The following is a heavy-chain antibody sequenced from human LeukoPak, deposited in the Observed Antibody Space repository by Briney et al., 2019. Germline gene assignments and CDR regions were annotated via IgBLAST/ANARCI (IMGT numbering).Heavy chain of an antibody. J-gene: IGHJ4*02. CDR1: GFTFSSYW. CDR2: IKQDGSEK. V-gene: IGHV3-7*01. D-gene: IGHD6-19*01. CDR3: ARGPEERAVAGLGPFVY. Sequence: AGGSLRLSCAASGFTFSSYWMSWVRQAPGKGLEWVANIKQDGSEKYYVDSVKGRFTISRDNAKNPLYLQMNSLRAEDTAVYYCARGPEERAVAGLGPFVYWGQGTLVTVSS.